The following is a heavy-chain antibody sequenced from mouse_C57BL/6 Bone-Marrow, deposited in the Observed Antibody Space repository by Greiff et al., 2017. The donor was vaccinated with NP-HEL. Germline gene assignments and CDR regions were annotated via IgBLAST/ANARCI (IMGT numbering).Heavy chain of an antibody. CDR3: ARGYFDV. CDR2: INPSSGYT. J-gene: IGHJ1*03. V-gene: IGHV1-7*01. Sequence: VQLQQSGAELAKPGASVQLSCKASGYTWTSSWMHWVKQRPGRGLEWIGYINPSSGYTKYNQKFKDKATLTADKSSGATYMQLQHLTSADSAVYSCARGYFDVWGTGTTVTAAS. CDR1: GYTWTSSW.